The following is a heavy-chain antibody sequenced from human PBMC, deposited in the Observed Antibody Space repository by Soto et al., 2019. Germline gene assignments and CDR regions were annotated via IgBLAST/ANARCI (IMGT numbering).Heavy chain of an antibody. Sequence: SETLSLTCTVSGGSISGYYWSWIQQPPGEGLEWIGYVYYSGSTSYNPSLKSRVTISVDTSKNQFSLKLNSVTAADTAVYYCARRYSSAWYYNYWGQGTLVTVS. CDR2: VYYSGST. V-gene: IGHV4-59*08. CDR3: ARRYSSAWYYNY. CDR1: GGSISGYY. D-gene: IGHD6-19*01. J-gene: IGHJ4*02.